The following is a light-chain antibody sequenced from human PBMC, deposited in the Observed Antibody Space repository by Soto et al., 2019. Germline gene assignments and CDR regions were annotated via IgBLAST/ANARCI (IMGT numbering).Light chain of an antibody. J-gene: IGKJ5*01. CDR3: QQSNNWTPIT. V-gene: IGKV3-15*01. Sequence: EIVMTQSPATLSVSPGERATLSCRASQSVNIYLAWYHKKPGNAXXLXXXXAXHRANGIHARFSGSGSGTEFTLTISNLQTEDFAVYYCQQSNNWTPITFGQETRREI. CDR2: XAX. CDR1: QSVNIY.